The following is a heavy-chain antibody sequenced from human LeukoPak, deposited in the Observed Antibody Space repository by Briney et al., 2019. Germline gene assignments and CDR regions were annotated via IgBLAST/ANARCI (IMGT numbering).Heavy chain of an antibody. Sequence: GGSLRLSCAASGFTFSSYSMNWVRQAPGKGLEWVSSISSSSSYIYYADSVKGRFTISRDNAKNSLYLQMNSLRAEDTAVYYCARDRDGDYVPSYWGQGTLVTVSS. CDR2: ISSSSSYI. CDR1: GFTFSSYS. CDR3: ARDRDGDYVPSY. V-gene: IGHV3-21*01. D-gene: IGHD4-17*01. J-gene: IGHJ4*02.